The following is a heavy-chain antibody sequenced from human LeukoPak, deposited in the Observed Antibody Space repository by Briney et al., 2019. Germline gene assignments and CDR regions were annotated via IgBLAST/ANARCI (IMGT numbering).Heavy chain of an antibody. D-gene: IGHD4-17*01. J-gene: IGHJ4*02. CDR1: GFTFDDYA. Sequence: PGGSLRLSCAASGFTFDDYAMHWVRQAPGKGLEWVANIKEDGSEKYYVGSVKGRFTISRDNAKNSLYLQMNSLRAEDTAVYYCARPYDYGDFYFDYWGQGTLVTVSS. CDR3: ARPYDYGDFYFDY. V-gene: IGHV3-7*01. CDR2: IKEDGSEK.